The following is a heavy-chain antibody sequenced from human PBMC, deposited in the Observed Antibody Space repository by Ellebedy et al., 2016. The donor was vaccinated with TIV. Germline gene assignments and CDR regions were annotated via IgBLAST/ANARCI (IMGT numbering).Heavy chain of an antibody. CDR3: AHRRRGVAVSGTNTWFDP. J-gene: IGHJ5*02. Sequence: SGPTLVTPTQTLTLTCTFSGFSLNTSTVGVGWIRQPPGKALEWLAVIYSNGDKRYSPSLKTRLTITKDTSKNQVVLTMANMDPVDTATDYCAHRRRGVAVSGTNTWFDPWGLGTLVTVSS. CDR2: IYSNGDK. V-gene: IGHV2-5*01. D-gene: IGHD6-13*01. CDR1: GFSLNTSTVG.